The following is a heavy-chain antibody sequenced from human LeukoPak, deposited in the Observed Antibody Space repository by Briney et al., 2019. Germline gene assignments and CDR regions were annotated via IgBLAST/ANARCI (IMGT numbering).Heavy chain of an antibody. CDR3: ARDGDIGAAGPVVYYYNGWDV. Sequence: SETLSLTCTVSGGSISSGSYYWSWIRQPAGKGLEWIGRIYTSGSTNCNPSLKSRVTISVDTSKNQFSLKLSSVTAADTAVYYGARDGDIGAAGPVVYYYNGWDVWGKGPTVTVSS. V-gene: IGHV4-61*02. CDR1: GGSISSGSYY. D-gene: IGHD6-13*01. CDR2: IYTSGST. J-gene: IGHJ6*04.